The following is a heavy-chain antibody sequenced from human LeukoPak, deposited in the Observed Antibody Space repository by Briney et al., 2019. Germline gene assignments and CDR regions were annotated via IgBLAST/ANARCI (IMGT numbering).Heavy chain of an antibody. Sequence: GGSLRLSCAASGFTVSSNYMSWVRQAPGKGLEWVSAISGSGGSTYYADSVKGRFTISRDNSKNTLYLQMNSLRAEDTAVYYCAKDRYSYLYWGQGTLVTVSS. CDR1: GFTVSSNY. V-gene: IGHV3-23*01. J-gene: IGHJ4*02. CDR3: AKDRYSYLY. D-gene: IGHD5-18*01. CDR2: ISGSGGST.